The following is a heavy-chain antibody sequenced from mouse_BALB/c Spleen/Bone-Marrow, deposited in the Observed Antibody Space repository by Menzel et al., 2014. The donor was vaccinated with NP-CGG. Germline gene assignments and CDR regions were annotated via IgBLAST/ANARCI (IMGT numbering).Heavy chain of an antibody. CDR3: ARGSYYEGAMDY. V-gene: IGHV2-9*02. CDR2: IWAGGST. CDR1: GLSLTSYG. J-gene: IGHJ4*01. D-gene: IGHD1-1*01. Sequence: VKLQESGPGLVAPSQSLSITCTVSGLSLTSYGVHWVRQPPGKVLEWLGVIWAGGSTNYNSALMSRLSISKDNSKSQVFLKMNSLQTDDTAMYYCARGSYYEGAMDYWGQGTSVTVSS.